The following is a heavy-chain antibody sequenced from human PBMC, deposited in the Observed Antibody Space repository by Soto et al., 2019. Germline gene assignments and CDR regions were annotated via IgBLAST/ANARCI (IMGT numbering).Heavy chain of an antibody. J-gene: IGHJ4*02. CDR3: ASADDSSGYYYAFDY. D-gene: IGHD3-22*01. CDR2: ISAYNCNT. V-gene: IGHV1-18*01. CDR1: GYTFTSYG. Sequence: QVQLVQSGAEVKKPGASVKVSCKASGYTFTSYGISWVRQAPGQGIEWMGWISAYNCNTNYAQKLQGRVTMTTDTSTSTAYMELRSLRSDDTAVYYCASADDSSGYYYAFDYWGQGTLVTVSS.